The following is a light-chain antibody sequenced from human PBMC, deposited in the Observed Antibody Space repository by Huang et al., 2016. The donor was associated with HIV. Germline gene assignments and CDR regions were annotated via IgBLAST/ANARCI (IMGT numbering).Light chain of an antibody. J-gene: IGKJ1*01. CDR3: HQYGSPPWT. CDR2: ATS. CDR1: QSVSAYY. Sequence: EIVLTQSPGSLSLSPGERATRSCRASQSVSAYYLAWYQQKPGQAPKRLIHATSSRASGSPDRFSGSGSGTAFTLTISRLEPDDSAIYFCHQYGSPPWTFGQGTRVEIK. V-gene: IGKV3-20*01.